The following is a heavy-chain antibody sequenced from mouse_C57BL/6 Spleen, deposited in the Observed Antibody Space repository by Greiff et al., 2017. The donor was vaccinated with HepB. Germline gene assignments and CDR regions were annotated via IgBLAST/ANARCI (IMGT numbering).Heavy chain of an antibody. CDR1: GFSFNTYA. V-gene: IGHV10-1*01. CDR2: IRSKSNNYAT. D-gene: IGHD4-1*01. CDR3: VRHTLNWDWYFDV. Sequence: EVQLVESGGGLVQPKGSLKLSCAASGFSFNTYAMNWVRQAPGKGLEWVARIRSKSNNYATYYADSVKDRFTISRDDSASMLYLQMNNLKTEDTAMYYCVRHTLNWDWYFDVWGTGTTVTVSS. J-gene: IGHJ1*03.